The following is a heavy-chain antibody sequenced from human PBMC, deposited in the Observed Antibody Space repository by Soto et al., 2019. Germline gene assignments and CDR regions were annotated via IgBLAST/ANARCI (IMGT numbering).Heavy chain of an antibody. J-gene: IGHJ5*02. Sequence: NPSETLSLASAVDGASMASADSGGVWIREPPGKGRDWIGSLDHSGDTYSHPSLRSRVTISADRSENKFSLTLKSVTAADTAVYSCARDFERSAIGPWGQGTPVTVSS. D-gene: IGHD3-9*01. CDR2: LDHSGDT. CDR1: GASMASADSG. CDR3: ARDFERSAIGP. V-gene: IGHV4-30-2*01.